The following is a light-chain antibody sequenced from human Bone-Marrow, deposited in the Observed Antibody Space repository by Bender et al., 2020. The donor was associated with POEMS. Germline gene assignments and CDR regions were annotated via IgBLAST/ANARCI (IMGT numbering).Light chain of an antibody. V-gene: IGLV1-44*01. J-gene: IGLJ3*02. CDR1: SSNIGTNP. CDR2: INN. Sequence: QSVLTQPPSASGTPGQRVTISCSGSSSNIGTNPVNWYQQLPGTAPKLLIYINNQRPSGVPDRFSGSKSGTSASLAISGLQSDDEADYYCAAWDDSLNGVVFGGGTKLTVL. CDR3: AAWDDSLNGVV.